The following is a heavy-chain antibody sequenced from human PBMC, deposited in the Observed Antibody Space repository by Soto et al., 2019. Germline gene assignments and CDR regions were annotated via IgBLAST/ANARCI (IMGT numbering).Heavy chain of an antibody. Sequence: GGSLRLSCAASGFTFSSYGMHWVRQAPGKGLEWVAVIWYDGSNKYYADSVKGRFTISRDNSKNTLYLQMNSPRAEDTAVYYCARDTSGAGTFDAFDIWGQGTMVTVSS. CDR3: ARDTSGAGTFDAFDI. V-gene: IGHV3-33*01. D-gene: IGHD6-19*01. J-gene: IGHJ3*02. CDR1: GFTFSSYG. CDR2: IWYDGSNK.